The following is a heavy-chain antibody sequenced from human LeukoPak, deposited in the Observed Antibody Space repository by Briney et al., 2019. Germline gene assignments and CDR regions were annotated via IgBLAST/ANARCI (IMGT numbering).Heavy chain of an antibody. CDR2: IYSGGST. J-gene: IGHJ4*02. Sequence: GGSLRLSCAASGFTVSSNYMSWVRQAPGKGLEWVSVIYSGGSTYYADSVKGRFTISRDNSKNTLYLQMNNLRAEDTAVYYCARDLSDEGGFDYWGQGTLVTVSS. CDR3: ARDLSDEGGFDY. CDR1: GFTVSSNY. V-gene: IGHV3-53*01.